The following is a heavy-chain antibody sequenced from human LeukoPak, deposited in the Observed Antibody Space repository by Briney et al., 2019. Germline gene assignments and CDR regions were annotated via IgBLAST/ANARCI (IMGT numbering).Heavy chain of an antibody. V-gene: IGHV3-23*01. CDR3: AKASSAGDSSSWNY. CDR1: GFTFSSYG. J-gene: IGHJ4*02. D-gene: IGHD6-13*01. CDR2: ISASGGST. Sequence: PGGSLRLSCAASGFTFSSYGMSWVRQAPGKGLKWVSDISASGGSTYYADSVKGRFTISRDNSKKTLHLQMNSLRAEDTAIYYCAKASSAGDSSSWNYWGQGTLVTVSS.